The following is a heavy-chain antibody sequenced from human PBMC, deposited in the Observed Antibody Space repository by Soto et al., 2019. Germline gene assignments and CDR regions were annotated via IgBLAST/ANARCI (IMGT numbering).Heavy chain of an antibody. CDR2: ILHSGST. V-gene: IGHV4-39*01. D-gene: IGHD6-13*01. CDR1: GGSIISNSYY. CDR3: ARHFDYTSGWYLSGVDY. Sequence: PSETLSLTCTASGGSIISNSYYWGWIRQPPGKGLEWIGSILHSGSTYYNPSLKSRVTMSVDTSKNQFSLSLASVTAADTAVYYCARHFDYTSGWYLSGVDYWGQGTVVTVSS. J-gene: IGHJ4*02.